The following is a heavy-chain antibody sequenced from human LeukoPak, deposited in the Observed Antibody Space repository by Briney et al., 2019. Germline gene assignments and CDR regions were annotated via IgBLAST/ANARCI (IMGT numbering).Heavy chain of an antibody. CDR2: ISSSGSTI. CDR3: AKVWRRYYLNDAFDI. V-gene: IGHV3-11*01. CDR1: GFTFSDYY. Sequence: KTGGSLRLSCAASGFTFSDYYMSWIRQAPGKGLEWVSYISSSGSTIYYADSVKGRFTISRDNAKNSLYLQMNSLRAEDTAVYYCAKVWRRYYLNDAFDIWGQGTMVTVSS. D-gene: IGHD3-3*01. J-gene: IGHJ3*02.